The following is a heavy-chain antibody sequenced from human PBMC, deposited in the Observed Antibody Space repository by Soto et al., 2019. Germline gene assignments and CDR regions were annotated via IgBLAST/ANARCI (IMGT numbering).Heavy chain of an antibody. Sequence: EVQLLESGGGLVQPGGSLRLSCAASGFTFSSYAMTWVRQAPGKGLEWVSGISGGGASTYYADSVKGRFSISRDNSKNTQYLQMNSRRAEDTAVYYCAKGWGFRSFRELSHTPQSYGMDLWVQGPTVTVS. J-gene: IGHJ6*02. V-gene: IGHV3-23*01. CDR3: AKGWGFRSFRELSHTPQSYGMDL. D-gene: IGHD3-10*01. CDR1: GFTFSSYA. CDR2: ISGGGAST.